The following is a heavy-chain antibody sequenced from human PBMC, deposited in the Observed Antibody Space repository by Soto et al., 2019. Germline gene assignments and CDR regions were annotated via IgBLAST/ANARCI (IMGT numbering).Heavy chain of an antibody. D-gene: IGHD6-6*01. J-gene: IGHJ5*02. CDR1: GFTFSRYE. V-gene: IGHV3-48*03. CDR3: ARVAGSSTPYNWFDP. CDR2: IGDGGAPV. Sequence: GGSLRLSCAASGFTFSRYEMNWVRQAPGKGLEWVSYIGDGGAPVYYAGSVKGRFTLSRDNAKNSLYLQMSGLRVEDTAVYYCARVAGSSTPYNWFDPWGQGTLVTVSS.